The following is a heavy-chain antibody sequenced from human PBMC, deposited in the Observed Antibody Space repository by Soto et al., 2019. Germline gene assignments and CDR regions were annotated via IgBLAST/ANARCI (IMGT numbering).Heavy chain of an antibody. D-gene: IGHD3-22*01. CDR3: ARALPPGYYNDSSGYHGGFDI. J-gene: IGHJ3*02. V-gene: IGHV4-59*01. Sequence: SETLSLTCTVSGGSISSYYWSWIRQPPGKGLEWIGYIYYSGGTNYNPSLKSRVTISVDTSKNQFSLKLSSVTAADTAVYYCARALPPGYYNDSSGYHGGFDIWGQGTMVTVSS. CDR1: GGSISSYY. CDR2: IYYSGGT.